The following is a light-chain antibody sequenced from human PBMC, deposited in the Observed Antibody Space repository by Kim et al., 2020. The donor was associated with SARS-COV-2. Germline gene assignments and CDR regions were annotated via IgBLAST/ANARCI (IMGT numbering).Light chain of an antibody. J-gene: IGKJ1*01. Sequence: LSPGESATLSCRASQTVSRNQLAWYQQKPGQAPRLLIYGASSRATGIPDRFSGRGSGTDFSLTISRLEPEDCAVYYCQQYGNSRTFGQGTKVDIK. CDR3: QQYGNSRT. CDR1: QTVSRNQ. V-gene: IGKV3-20*01. CDR2: GAS.